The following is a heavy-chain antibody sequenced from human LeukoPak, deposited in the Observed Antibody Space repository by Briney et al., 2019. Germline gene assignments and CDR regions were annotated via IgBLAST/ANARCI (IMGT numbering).Heavy chain of an antibody. V-gene: IGHV3-30*18. J-gene: IGHJ4*02. D-gene: IGHD3-22*01. CDR1: GFTFSSYG. CDR3: AKDLTYYYDSSGPGDY. Sequence: AGGSLRLSCAASGFTFSSYGMHWVRQAPGKGLEWVAVISYDGSNKYYADSVKGRFTISRDNSKNTLYLQMNSLRAEDTVVYYCAKDLTYYYDSSGPGDYWGQGTLVTVSS. CDR2: ISYDGSNK.